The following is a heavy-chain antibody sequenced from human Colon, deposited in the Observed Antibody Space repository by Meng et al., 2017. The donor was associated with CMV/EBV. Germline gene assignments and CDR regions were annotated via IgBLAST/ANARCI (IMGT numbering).Heavy chain of an antibody. CDR1: GFPFNSHS. J-gene: IGHJ4*02. CDR3: MRALLPIRLIPAAQDY. Sequence: GGSLRLSCEGSGFPFNSHSMNWVRQAPGKGLEWISYISSSGKDEYYADSVKGRFTISRDNAKNSVSLQMNALKVEDTAVYYCMRALLPIRLIPAAQDYWGQGTLVTVSS. D-gene: IGHD2-2*01. V-gene: IGHV3-21*05. CDR2: ISSSGKDE.